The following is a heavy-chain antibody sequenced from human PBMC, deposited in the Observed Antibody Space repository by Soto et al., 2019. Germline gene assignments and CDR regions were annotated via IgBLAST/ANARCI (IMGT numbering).Heavy chain of an antibody. CDR1: GVTFSNAW. V-gene: IGHV3-15*07. Sequence: GGPLRLPCAAAGVTFSNAWVNRISQAPGKGLEWVGRIKSKTDGGTTDYAAPVKGRFTISRDDSKNTLYLQMNSLKTEDTAVYYCTTVTNSYGIIYYYYGMDVWGQGTTVTVSS. CDR3: TTVTNSYGIIYYYYGMDV. CDR2: IKSKTDGGTT. D-gene: IGHD5-18*01. J-gene: IGHJ6*02.